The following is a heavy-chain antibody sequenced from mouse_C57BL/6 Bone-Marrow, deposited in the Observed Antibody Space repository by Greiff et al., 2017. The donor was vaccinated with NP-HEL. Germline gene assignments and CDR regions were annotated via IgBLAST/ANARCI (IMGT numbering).Heavy chain of an antibody. Sequence: VQLQQSGPGLVTPSQSLSLTCSVTGYSITSGYYWNWIRQFPGNKLEWMGYISYDGSNNYNPSLKNRISITRDTSKNQFFLKLNSVTTEDTATYYCARVPFAYWGQGTLVTVSA. V-gene: IGHV3-6*01. CDR3: ARVPFAY. CDR1: GYSITSGYY. CDR2: ISYDGSN. J-gene: IGHJ3*01.